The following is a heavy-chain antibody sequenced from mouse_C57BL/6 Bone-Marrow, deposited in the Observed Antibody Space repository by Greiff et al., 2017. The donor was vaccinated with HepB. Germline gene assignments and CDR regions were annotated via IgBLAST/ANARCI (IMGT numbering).Heavy chain of an antibody. CDR2: IDPANGNT. Sequence: EVQLQQSVAELVRPGASVKLSCTASGFNIKNTYMHWVKQRPEQGLEWIGRIDPANGNTKYAPKFQGKATITADTTSNTAYLQLSSLTAEDTAIYCCAREGYDGYYDWYFDVWGTGTTVTVSS. CDR1: GFNIKNTY. J-gene: IGHJ1*03. D-gene: IGHD2-3*01. CDR3: AREGYDGYYDWYFDV. V-gene: IGHV14-3*01.